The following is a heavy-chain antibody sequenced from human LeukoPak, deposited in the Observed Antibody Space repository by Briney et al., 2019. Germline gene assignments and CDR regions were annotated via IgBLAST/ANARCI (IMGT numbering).Heavy chain of an antibody. V-gene: IGHV3-30*12. CDR2: ISYDGSNK. Sequence: PGGSLRLSCAASRFIFSSYGMHWVRQSPGKGLEWVAVISYDGSNKYYADSLKGRFTISRDKSKNTLYLQMNSLRAEDTAVYYCARGLKEWLQLPGWGQGTLVTVSS. CDR1: RFIFSSYG. CDR3: ARGLKEWLQLPG. J-gene: IGHJ4*02. D-gene: IGHD5-24*01.